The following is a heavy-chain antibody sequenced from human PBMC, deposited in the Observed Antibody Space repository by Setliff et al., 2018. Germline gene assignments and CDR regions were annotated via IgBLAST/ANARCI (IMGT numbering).Heavy chain of an antibody. CDR2: INAGNGNT. Sequence: ASVKVSCKASGYTFTSYAMHWVRQAPGQRLEWMGWINAGNGNTKYSQKFQGRVTITRDTSASTAYMELSSLRSDDTAVYYCARQQGGALTAIDYWGQGTLVTVSS. J-gene: IGHJ4*02. CDR3: ARQQGGALTAIDY. V-gene: IGHV1-3*01. CDR1: GYTFTSYA. D-gene: IGHD6-13*01.